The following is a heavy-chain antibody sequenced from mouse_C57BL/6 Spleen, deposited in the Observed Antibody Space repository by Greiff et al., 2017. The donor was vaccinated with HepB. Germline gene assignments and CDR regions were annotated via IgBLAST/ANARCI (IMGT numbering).Heavy chain of an antibody. J-gene: IGHJ3*01. V-gene: IGHV7-3*01. CDR2: IRNKANGYTT. D-gene: IGHD1-1*01. CDR1: GFTFTDYY. CDR3: ARFYYYGSSYGGFAY. Sequence: EVQGVESGGGLVQPGGSLSLSCAASGFTFTDYYMSWVRQPPGKALEWLGFIRNKANGYTTEYSASVKGRFNISRDNSQSILYLQMNALRAEDSATYYCARFYYYGSSYGGFAYWGQGTLVTVSA.